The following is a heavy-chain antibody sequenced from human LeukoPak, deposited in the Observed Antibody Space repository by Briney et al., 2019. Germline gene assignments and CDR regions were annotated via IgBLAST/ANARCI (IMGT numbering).Heavy chain of an antibody. V-gene: IGHV3-23*01. J-gene: IGHJ4*02. CDR1: GFTFSSYG. D-gene: IGHD5-18*01. CDR3: ARGGGYSYGSFDY. Sequence: GGSLRLSCAASGFTFSSYGMTWVRQAPGKGLEWVSAISDSGGSTYYADSVKGRFTISRDNSKNTLYLQMNSLRAEDTAVYYCARGGGYSYGSFDYWGQGTLVTVSS. CDR2: ISDSGGST.